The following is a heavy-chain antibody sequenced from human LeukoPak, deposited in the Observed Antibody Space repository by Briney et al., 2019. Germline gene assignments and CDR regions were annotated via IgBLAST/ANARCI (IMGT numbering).Heavy chain of an antibody. CDR2: IRYDGSNK. V-gene: IGHV3-30*02. Sequence: TGGSLRLSCAASGFTFSSNGMHWVRQAPGKGLEWVAFIRYDGSNKYYADSVKGRFTISRDNSKNTLYLQMNSLRAEDTAVYYCAKDSKTYSGSYGVDYWGQGTLVTVSS. CDR3: AKDSKTYSGSYGVDY. CDR1: GFTFSSNG. J-gene: IGHJ4*02. D-gene: IGHD1-26*01.